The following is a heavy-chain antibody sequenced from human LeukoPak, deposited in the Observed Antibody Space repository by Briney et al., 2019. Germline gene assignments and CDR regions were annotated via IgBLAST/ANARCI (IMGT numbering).Heavy chain of an antibody. CDR3: ARHLYSHYFDY. CDR2: IYYSGNT. V-gene: IGHV4-39*01. J-gene: IGHJ4*02. D-gene: IGHD2-15*01. Sequence: SETLSLTCTVSGGSISNSSSYWGWIGQPPGKGLEWIGSIYYSGNTYYNPSLKSRVTLSIDTSTNQFSLKLSSVTATDTAVYYCARHLYSHYFDYWGQGALVSVSS. CDR1: GGSISNSSSY.